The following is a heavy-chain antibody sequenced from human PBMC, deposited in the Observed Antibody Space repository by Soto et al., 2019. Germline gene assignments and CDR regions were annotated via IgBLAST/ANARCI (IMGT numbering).Heavy chain of an antibody. CDR1: GFNFSNHW. D-gene: IGHD2-21*02. V-gene: IGHV3-74*01. J-gene: IGHJ5*02. Sequence: GGSVILSCAASGFNFSNHWMHWVRQRPAEGLVWVSRITSDGKSKAYAESVKGRFAISRDNAKNTLYLQMNGLTAEDTAVYYCARESGDWPLNWFDPWGQGPLVTVSS. CDR3: ARESGDWPLNWFDP. CDR2: ITSDGKSK.